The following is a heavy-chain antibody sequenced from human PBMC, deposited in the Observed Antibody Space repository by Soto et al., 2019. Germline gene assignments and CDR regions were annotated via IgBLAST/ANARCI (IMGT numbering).Heavy chain of an antibody. CDR3: ARQRGYSYGTYYYYYGMDV. CDR1: GFTFSSYA. D-gene: IGHD5-18*01. CDR2: ISYDGSNK. Sequence: QVQLVESGGGVVQPGRSLRLSCAASGFTFSSYAMHWVRQAPGKGLEWGAVISYDGSNKYYADSVKGRFTISRDNSKNTLYLQMNSLRAEDTAVYYCARQRGYSYGTYYYYYGMDVWGQGTTVTVSS. V-gene: IGHV3-30-3*01. J-gene: IGHJ6*02.